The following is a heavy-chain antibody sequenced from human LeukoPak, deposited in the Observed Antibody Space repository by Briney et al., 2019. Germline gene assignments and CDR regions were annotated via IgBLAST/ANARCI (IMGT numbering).Heavy chain of an antibody. J-gene: IGHJ4*02. Sequence: SETLSLICTVSGGSHSSDTSYWAWVRQPPGRGVEWIGSDYYSGRIYYNPSRKSQLIISRGPSRSLLFLKLSAVTATDTGLYYCARLFKSTDYVDYWGQGTLVTVSS. D-gene: IGHD1-26*01. CDR1: GGSHSSDTSY. V-gene: IGHV4-39*01. CDR3: ARLFKSTDYVDY. CDR2: DYYSGRI.